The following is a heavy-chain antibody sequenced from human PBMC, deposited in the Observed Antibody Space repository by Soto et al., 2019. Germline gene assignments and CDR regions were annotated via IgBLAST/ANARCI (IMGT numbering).Heavy chain of an antibody. CDR3: ARGFSYYDFWSGYYPSYYYYYMDV. J-gene: IGHJ6*03. CDR2: TYYRSKWYN. Sequence: SQTLSLTCAISGDSVSSNSAAWNWMRQSPSRGLEWLGRTYYRSKWYNDYAVSVKSRITINPDTSKNQFSLQLNSVTPEDTAVYYCARGFSYYDFWSGYYPSYYYYYMDVWGKGTTVTVSS. CDR1: GDSVSSNSAA. D-gene: IGHD3-3*01. V-gene: IGHV6-1*01.